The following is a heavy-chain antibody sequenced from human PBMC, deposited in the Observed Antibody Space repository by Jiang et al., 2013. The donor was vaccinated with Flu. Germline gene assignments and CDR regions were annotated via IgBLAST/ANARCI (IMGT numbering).Heavy chain of an antibody. V-gene: IGHV7-4-1*02. D-gene: IGHD6-25*01. CDR2: IHTQTGNP. J-gene: IGHJ4*02. Sequence: APGQGLEWMGWIHTQTGNPTYAQDFTGRFVLSLDTSVSTAYLQISSLKTEDTAIYYCARLDGSDRDFWGQGTQVTVSS. CDR3: ARLDGSDRDF.